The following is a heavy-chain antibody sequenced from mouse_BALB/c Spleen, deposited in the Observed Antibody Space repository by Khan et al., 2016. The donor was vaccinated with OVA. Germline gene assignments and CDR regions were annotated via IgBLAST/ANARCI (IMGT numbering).Heavy chain of an antibody. CDR2: INPHIGET. CDR1: GYSFTGYF. Sequence: VQLKQSGPELVKPGASVKISCKASGYSFTGYFMNWVMQSHGKSLEWIGRINPHIGETFYNQRFVGKATLTVDESSSTAHMQLRSLASEDSAVYFCARNNGSDFDYWGQGTTLTVSS. D-gene: IGHD1-1*01. J-gene: IGHJ2*01. CDR3: ARNNGSDFDY. V-gene: IGHV1-20*02.